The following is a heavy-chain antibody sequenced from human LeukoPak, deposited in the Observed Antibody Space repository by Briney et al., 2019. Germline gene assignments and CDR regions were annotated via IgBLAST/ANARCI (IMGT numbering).Heavy chain of an antibody. J-gene: IGHJ3*02. D-gene: IGHD2-2*01. CDR2: INPSGGST. Sequence: ASVKVSCKASGYTFTSYYMHWVRQAPGQGHEWMGIINPSGGSTSYAQKFQGRVTMTRDTSTSTVYMELSSLRSEDTAVYYCARVSCSSTSCSHAFDIWGQGTMVTVSS. CDR1: GYTFTSYY. V-gene: IGHV1-46*03. CDR3: ARVSCSSTSCSHAFDI.